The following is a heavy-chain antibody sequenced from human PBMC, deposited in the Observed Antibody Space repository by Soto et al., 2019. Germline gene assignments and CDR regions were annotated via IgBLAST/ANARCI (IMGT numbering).Heavy chain of an antibody. D-gene: IGHD1-1*01. Sequence: PTKNLSLTCAVSGASVRRYRWSWIRQAAGKGLEWIGRVQMSGTTNYNPSLKTRVTMSLDTSKNEVSLRMTSVTAADTAVYFCAKERSTLRCTDFWGPAILVTVS. CDR2: VQMSGTT. V-gene: IGHV4-4*07. CDR1: GASVRRYR. J-gene: IGHJ4*02. CDR3: AKERSTLRCTDF.